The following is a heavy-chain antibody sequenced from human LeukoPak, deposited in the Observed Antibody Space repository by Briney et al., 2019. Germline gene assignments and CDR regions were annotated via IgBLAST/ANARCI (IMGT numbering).Heavy chain of an antibody. D-gene: IGHD3-10*01. CDR2: ISGSGGST. CDR1: GFTFSSYA. CDR3: TTVLWFGIFDP. V-gene: IGHV3-23*01. J-gene: IGHJ5*02. Sequence: PGGSLRLSCAASGFTFSSYAMSWVRQAPGKGLEWVSAISGSGGSTYYADSVKGRFTISRDNSKNTLYLQMNSLKAEDTAVYYCTTVLWFGIFDPWGQGTLVTVSS.